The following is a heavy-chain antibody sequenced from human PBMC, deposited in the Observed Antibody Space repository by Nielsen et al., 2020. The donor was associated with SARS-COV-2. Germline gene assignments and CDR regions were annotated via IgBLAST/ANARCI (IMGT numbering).Heavy chain of an antibody. Sequence: GGSLRLSCAASGFTFNTYAMDWVRRAPGRGLQWVTAISASGGGTYYPDSVKGRFSISRDNSKNTLYLQMHSLRVEDTAVYYCAKDDVVRGDAFDIWGPGTMVTVSS. V-gene: IGHV3-23*01. CDR1: GFTFNTYA. CDR2: ISASGGGT. D-gene: IGHD3-10*01. J-gene: IGHJ3*02. CDR3: AKDDVVRGDAFDI.